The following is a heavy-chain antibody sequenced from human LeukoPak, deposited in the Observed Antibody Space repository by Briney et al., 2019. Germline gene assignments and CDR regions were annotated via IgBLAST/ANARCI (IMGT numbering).Heavy chain of an antibody. V-gene: IGHV4-4*02. CDR1: GGSISSGNW. Sequence: SETLSLTCAVSGGSISSGNWWSWVRQSPGRGLEWIGEIYHSGSTNYNPSLKSRVTISLDKSENQFSLKLTSVTAADTAVYYCARYRGGSGYHFDYWGQGTLVTVSS. CDR2: IYHSGST. CDR3: ARYRGGSGYHFDY. J-gene: IGHJ4*02. D-gene: IGHD5-12*01.